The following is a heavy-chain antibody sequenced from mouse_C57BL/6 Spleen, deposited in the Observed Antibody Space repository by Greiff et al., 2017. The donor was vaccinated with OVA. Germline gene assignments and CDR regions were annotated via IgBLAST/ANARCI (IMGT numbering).Heavy chain of an antibody. CDR3: TRGDLTGALDY. Sequence: VQLQQSGTVLARPGASVKMSCKTSGYTFTSYWTHWVKQRPGQGLEWIGAIYPGNSDTSYNQKFKGKAKLTAVTSASTAYMELSSLTNEDSAVYYCTRGDLTGALDYWGQGTTLTVSS. J-gene: IGHJ2*01. CDR2: IYPGNSDT. D-gene: IGHD4-1*01. CDR1: GYTFTSYW. V-gene: IGHV1-5*01.